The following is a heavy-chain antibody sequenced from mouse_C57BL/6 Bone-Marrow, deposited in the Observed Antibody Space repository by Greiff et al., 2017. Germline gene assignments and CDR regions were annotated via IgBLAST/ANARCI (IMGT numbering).Heavy chain of an antibody. CDR2: INPSNGGT. Sequence: QVQLKQPGTELVKPGASVKLSCKASGYTFTSYWMHWVKQRPGQGLEWIGNINPSNGGTNYNEKFKSKATLTVDKSSSTAYMQLSSLTSEDSAVYYCARLGGWLLRPYFDVWGTGTTVNVSS. CDR1: GYTFTSYW. D-gene: IGHD2-3*01. V-gene: IGHV1-53*01. CDR3: ARLGGWLLRPYFDV. J-gene: IGHJ1*03.